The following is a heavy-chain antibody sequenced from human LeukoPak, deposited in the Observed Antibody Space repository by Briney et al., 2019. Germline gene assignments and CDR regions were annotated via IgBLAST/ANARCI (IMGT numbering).Heavy chain of an antibody. V-gene: IGHV3-23*01. CDR2: ISGAAGST. D-gene: IGHD3-10*01. J-gene: IGHJ6*02. Sequence: GGSLRLSCAASGFTSTPPAMSWVRQAPGQGLEWVSTISGAAGSTYYADSVRGRFTISRDNSKNTLYLQMDSLRAEDTAKYYCAKVPYSDYGSGRPPFMDVWGQGTTVAVSS. CDR3: AKVPYSDYGSGRPPFMDV. CDR1: GFTSTPPA.